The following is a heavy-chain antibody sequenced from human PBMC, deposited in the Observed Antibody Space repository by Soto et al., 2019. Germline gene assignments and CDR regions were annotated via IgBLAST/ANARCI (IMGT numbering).Heavy chain of an antibody. CDR3: ARHKAFYYDSSGA. CDR1: GYSFASYW. V-gene: IGHV5-10-1*01. Sequence: GESLKISCKSSGYSFASYWISWGRQMPAKGLEWMGRIDPSDSYANYSPSFQGHVTFSADKSISTAYLQWSSLRASDTAMYYCARHKAFYYDSSGAWGQGTMVTVS. CDR2: IDPSDSYA. D-gene: IGHD3-22*01. J-gene: IGHJ5*02.